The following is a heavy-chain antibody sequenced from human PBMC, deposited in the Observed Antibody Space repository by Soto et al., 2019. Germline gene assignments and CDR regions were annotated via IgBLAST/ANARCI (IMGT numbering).Heavy chain of an antibody. Sequence: QVQLQQWGAGLLKPSETLSLTCAVYGGSFSGYYWSWIRQPPGQGLEWIGEINHSGSTNYNPSLKRRVTISVDTSKNQFSLKLSSVTAADTAVYYCARGLGTTVTFDYWGQGTLVTVSS. V-gene: IGHV4-34*01. CDR3: ARGLGTTVTFDY. CDR1: GGSFSGYY. CDR2: INHSGST. D-gene: IGHD4-17*01. J-gene: IGHJ4*02.